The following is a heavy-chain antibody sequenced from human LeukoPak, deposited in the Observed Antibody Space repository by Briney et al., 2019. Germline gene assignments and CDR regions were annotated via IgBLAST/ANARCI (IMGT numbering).Heavy chain of an antibody. CDR2: IRYDGSNK. J-gene: IGHJ6*03. D-gene: IGHD5/OR15-5a*01. CDR3: AKDTVKVSTISGVANYTDV. CDR1: GFIFSSYG. V-gene: IGHV3-30*02. Sequence: WGSLRLSCAASGFIFSSYGMHWVRQAPGKGLEWVAFIRYDGSNKYYADSVKGRFTITRDNSKNTLYLQMNSRRAEDTALYYCAKDTVKVSTISGVANYTDVWGKGTTVTISS.